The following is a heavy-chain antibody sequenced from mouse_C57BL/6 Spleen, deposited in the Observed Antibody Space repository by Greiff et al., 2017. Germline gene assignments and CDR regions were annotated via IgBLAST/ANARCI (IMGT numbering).Heavy chain of an antibody. CDR3: TGGGSDWAWFAY. Sequence: EVKVVESGEGLVKPGGSLKLSCAASGFTFSSYAMSWVRQTPGKRLEWVAYISSGGEYIYYADTVKGRYTISRDNARNTLYLQMSSLKSEDTAMYSCTGGGSDWAWFAYWGQGTLVTVSA. CDR1: GFTFSSYA. CDR2: ISSGGEYI. V-gene: IGHV5-9-1*02. J-gene: IGHJ3*01.